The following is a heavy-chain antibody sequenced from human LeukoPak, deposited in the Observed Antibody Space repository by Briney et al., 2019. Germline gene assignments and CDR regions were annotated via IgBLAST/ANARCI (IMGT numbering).Heavy chain of an antibody. Sequence: PGGSVRVSCVASGFTFNTYVIHWVRQAPGKGLEWVAVSSTTGALKIYPHSVKGRFTISRDNSKNTLYLQMDSLRVEDTAMYYCARDPVGGGPDYFDCWGQGTLVTVSS. V-gene: IGHV3-30-3*01. CDR2: SSTTGALK. CDR1: GFTFNTYV. J-gene: IGHJ4*02. CDR3: ARDPVGGGPDYFDC. D-gene: IGHD2-15*01.